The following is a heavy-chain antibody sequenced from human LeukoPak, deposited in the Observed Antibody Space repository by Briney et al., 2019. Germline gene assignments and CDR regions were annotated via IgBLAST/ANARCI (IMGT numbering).Heavy chain of an antibody. CDR3: AELGITMIGGV. D-gene: IGHD3-10*02. CDR2: IRSRGSTI. V-gene: IGHV3-11*04. CDR1: GLTLSDYQ. J-gene: IGHJ6*04. Sequence: PGESLKISCEASGLTLSDYQMNWVRQAPGKGLGRDSYIRSRGSTIYNADSVKRRFTTYRDNAQNSLYLQMNILTAEDTAVYYGAELGITMIGGVWGKGTTVTISS.